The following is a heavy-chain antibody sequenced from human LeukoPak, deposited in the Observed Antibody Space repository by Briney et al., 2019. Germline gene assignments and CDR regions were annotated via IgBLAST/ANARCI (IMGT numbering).Heavy chain of an antibody. Sequence: SETLSLTCAVYGGSFSGFYWSWIRQPPGKGLEWIGQISPSGGTIYNPSLESRVTISLDTSKKQFSLKVNSVSAADTAVYYCARHGSYSFAYWGQGALVAVSS. V-gene: IGHV4-34*01. D-gene: IGHD1-1*01. J-gene: IGHJ4*02. CDR2: ISPSGGT. CDR1: GGSFSGFY. CDR3: ARHGSYSFAY.